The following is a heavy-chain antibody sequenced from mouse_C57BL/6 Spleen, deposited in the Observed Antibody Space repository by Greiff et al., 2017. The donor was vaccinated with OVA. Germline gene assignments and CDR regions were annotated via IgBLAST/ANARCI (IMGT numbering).Heavy chain of an antibody. CDR1: GYTFTDYY. CDR2: INPNNGGT. CDR3: ARGETGYFDY. D-gene: IGHD4-1*01. V-gene: IGHV1-26*01. Sequence: EVQLQQSGPELVKPGASVKISCKASGYTFTDYYMNWVKQSHGKSLEWIGDINPNNGGTSYNQKFKGKATLTVDKSSSTAYMELRSLTSEDSAVYYCARGETGYFDYWGQATTLTVSS. J-gene: IGHJ2*01.